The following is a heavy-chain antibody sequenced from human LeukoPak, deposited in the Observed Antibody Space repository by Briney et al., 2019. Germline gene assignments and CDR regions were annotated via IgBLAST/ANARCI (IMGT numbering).Heavy chain of an antibody. CDR1: GFTLSSYW. V-gene: IGHV3-7*01. D-gene: IGHD3-3*01. CDR2: IKQDGSEK. CDR3: AKGSKAVIFTRDHYMDV. J-gene: IGHJ6*03. Sequence: GGSLRLSCAASGFTLSSYWMSWVRQAPGKGLEWVANIKQDGSEKYYVDSVKGRFTISRDNSKNTLYLQMNSLRAEDTAVYYCAKGSKAVIFTRDHYMDVWGKGSTVTISS.